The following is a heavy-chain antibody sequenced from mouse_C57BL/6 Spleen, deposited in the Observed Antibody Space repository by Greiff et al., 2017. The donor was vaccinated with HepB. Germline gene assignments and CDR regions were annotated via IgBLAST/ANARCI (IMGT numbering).Heavy chain of an antibody. V-gene: IGHV1-54*01. CDR1: GYAFTNYL. CDR3: ARRLYYGNPWYFDV. CDR2: INPGSGGT. Sequence: QVQLQHSGAELVRPGTSVKVSCKASGYAFTNYLIEWVKQRPGQGLEWIGVINPGSGGTNYNEKFKGKATLTADKSSSTAYMQLSSLTSEDSAVYFCARRLYYGNPWYFDVWGTGTTVTVSS. J-gene: IGHJ1*03. D-gene: IGHD2-1*01.